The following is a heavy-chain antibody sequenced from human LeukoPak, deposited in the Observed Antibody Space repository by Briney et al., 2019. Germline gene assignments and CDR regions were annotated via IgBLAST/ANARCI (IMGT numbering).Heavy chain of an antibody. Sequence: GGSLRLSCAASGFTFDDYGMSWVRQAPGKGLEWVSSISSSSSYIYYADSVKGRFTISRDNAKNSLYLQMNSLRAEDTAVYYCARAPTRKPFDIWGQGTMVTVSS. CDR3: ARAPTRKPFDI. J-gene: IGHJ3*02. CDR2: ISSSSSYI. D-gene: IGHD1-14*01. CDR1: GFTFDDYG. V-gene: IGHV3-21*01.